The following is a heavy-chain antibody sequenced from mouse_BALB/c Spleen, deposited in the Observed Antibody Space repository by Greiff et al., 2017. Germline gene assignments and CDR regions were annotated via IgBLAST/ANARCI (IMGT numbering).Heavy chain of an antibody. CDR2: IYPGSGST. D-gene: IGHD2-1*01. J-gene: IGHJ2*01. CDR3: TRSGNYVFDY. Sequence: LQQPGSELVRPGASVKLSCKASGYTFTSYWMHWVKQRPGQGLEWIGNIYPGSGSTNYDEKFKSKATLTVDTSSSTAYMQLSSLTSEDSAVYYCTRSGNYVFDYWGQGTTLTVSS. CDR1: GYTFTSYW. V-gene: IGHV1S22*01.